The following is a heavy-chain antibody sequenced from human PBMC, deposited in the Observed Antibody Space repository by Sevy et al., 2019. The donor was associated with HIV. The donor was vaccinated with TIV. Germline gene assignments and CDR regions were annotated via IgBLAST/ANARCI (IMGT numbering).Heavy chain of an antibody. CDR2: MNPNSGNT. D-gene: IGHD5-18*01. CDR1: GYTFTSYD. J-gene: IGHJ4*02. V-gene: IGHV1-8*01. Sequence: ASVKVSCKASGYTFTSYDINWVRQATGQGLEWMGWMNPNSGNTGYAQKFQGRVTMTRNTSISTAYMELSSLRSEDTAVDYCARGVGIQLWWVPFDYWGQGTLVTVSS. CDR3: ARGVGIQLWWVPFDY.